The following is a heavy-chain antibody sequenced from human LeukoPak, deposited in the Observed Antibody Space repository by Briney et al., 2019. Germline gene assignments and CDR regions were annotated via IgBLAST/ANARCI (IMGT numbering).Heavy chain of an antibody. CDR2: IYHSGRT. CDR1: GYSISSGYY. V-gene: IGHV4-38-2*02. CDR3: ARTRYYYNSRSYGAPYYFDY. J-gene: IGHJ4*02. D-gene: IGHD3-10*01. Sequence: SETLSLTCTVSGYSISSGYYWGWIRQPPGKGLEWIGSIYHSGRTFYNPSLKSRVTISVDTSKNQFSLKLTSVTAADTAVYYCARTRYYYNSRSYGAPYYFDYWGQGTLVTVSS.